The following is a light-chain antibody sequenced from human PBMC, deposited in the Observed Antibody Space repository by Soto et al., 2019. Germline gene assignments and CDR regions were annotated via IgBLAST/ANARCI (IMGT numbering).Light chain of an antibody. Sequence: EIVLTQSPGTLSLSPGERATLSCRASQSVSSSYLAWYQQKPGQAPRLLIYGASSRATGIPDRFSGSGSGTDVTLTSSRLEPEDVAAYYCQQYGSSPPYTFGQGTKLEIK. J-gene: IGKJ2*01. CDR2: GAS. CDR3: QQYGSSPPYT. CDR1: QSVSSSY. V-gene: IGKV3-20*01.